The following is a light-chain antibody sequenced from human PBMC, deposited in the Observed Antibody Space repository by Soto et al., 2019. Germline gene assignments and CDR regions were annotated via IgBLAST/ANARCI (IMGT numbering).Light chain of an antibody. Sequence: SVLTQPASVSGSPGQSITISCTGTSSDVGGYNSVSWYRQDPGKAPKLMIYDVTNRPSGASNRFSGSKSGNTASLTISGLQAEDEADYYCSSSTSSITYVFGTGTKVTVL. CDR2: DVT. CDR1: SSDVGGYNS. J-gene: IGLJ1*01. CDR3: SSSTSSITYV. V-gene: IGLV2-14*01.